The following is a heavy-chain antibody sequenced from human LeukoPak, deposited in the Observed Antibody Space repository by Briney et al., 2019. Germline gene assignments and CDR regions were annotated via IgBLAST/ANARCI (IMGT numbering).Heavy chain of an antibody. J-gene: IGHJ5*02. Sequence: PGGSLRLSCAASGFTVSSNYMSWVRQAPGKGLEWVSVIYSGGSTYYADSVKGRFTISRDNSKNTLYPQMNSLRAEDTAVYYCAQLEQQLEPWLDHWGQGTLVTVSS. CDR1: GFTVSSNY. CDR3: AQLEQQLEPWLDH. CDR2: IYSGGST. V-gene: IGHV3-66*02. D-gene: IGHD6-13*01.